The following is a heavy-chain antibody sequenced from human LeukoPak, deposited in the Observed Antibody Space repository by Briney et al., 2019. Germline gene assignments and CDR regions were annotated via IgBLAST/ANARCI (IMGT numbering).Heavy chain of an antibody. D-gene: IGHD3-22*01. CDR1: GYTFTGHY. J-gene: IGHJ4*02. V-gene: IGHV1-2*06. CDR3: ARDDSSGYEN. CDR2: INPNSGGT. Sequence: ASVKVSCKASGYTFTGHYMHWVRQAPGLGLEWMGRINPNSGGTNYAQKFQGRVTMTRDTSISTAYMELSRLRSDDTAVYYCARDDSSGYENWGQRTLVTVSS.